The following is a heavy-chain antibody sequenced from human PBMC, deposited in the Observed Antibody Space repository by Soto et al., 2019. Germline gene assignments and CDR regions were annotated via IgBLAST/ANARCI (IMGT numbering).Heavy chain of an antibody. V-gene: IGHV3-30*18. CDR2: ISYDGSNK. D-gene: IGHD3-16*01. J-gene: IGHJ3*02. Sequence: QVQLVESGGGVVQPGRSLRLSCAASGFTFSSYGMHWVRQAPGKGLEWVAVISYDGSNKYYADSVKGRFTISRDNSKNTLYLQMNSLRAEDTAVYYCEKSIAYDFAQGPSAFDIWGQGTMVTVSS. CDR1: GFTFSSYG. CDR3: EKSIAYDFAQGPSAFDI.